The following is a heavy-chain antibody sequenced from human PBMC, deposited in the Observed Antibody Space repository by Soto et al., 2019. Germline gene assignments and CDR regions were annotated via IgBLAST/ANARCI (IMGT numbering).Heavy chain of an antibody. Sequence: QVQLVQSGAEVKKPGASVKISCKASGYTFTNYYVQWVRQAPGQGLEWMGVIHPDGGHTTYSQKLQDRVTMTRDTFTSTIYMELSSLRSEDTDVYYCARGDNDYGGQGTLVTVSS. CDR1: GYTFTNYY. CDR3: ARGDNDY. J-gene: IGHJ4*02. V-gene: IGHV1-46*01. CDR2: IHPDGGHT.